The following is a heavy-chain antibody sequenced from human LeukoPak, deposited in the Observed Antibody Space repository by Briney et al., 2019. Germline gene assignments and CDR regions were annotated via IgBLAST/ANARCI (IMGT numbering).Heavy chain of an antibody. V-gene: IGHV1-18*01. CDR2: ISAYNGNT. D-gene: IGHD1-26*01. Sequence: GASVKVSCKASGYTFTSYGISWVRQAPGQGLEWMGWISAYNGNTNYAQKLQGRVTMTTDTSTSTAYMELRSLRSDDTAVYYCARLVGATPSGPYYFDYWGQGTLVTVSS. J-gene: IGHJ4*02. CDR1: GYTFTSYG. CDR3: ARLVGATPSGPYYFDY.